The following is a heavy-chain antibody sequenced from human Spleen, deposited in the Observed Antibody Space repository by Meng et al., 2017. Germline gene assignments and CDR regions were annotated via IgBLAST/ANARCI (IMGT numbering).Heavy chain of an antibody. J-gene: IGHJ4*02. CDR1: GYMFTNYG. CDR3: ARYSGYSYGFADY. V-gene: IGHV1-18*01. D-gene: IGHD5-18*01. Sequence: ASVKVSCKASGYMFTNYGITWVRQAPGQGLEWMGWISPSNGNANYAQKLRGRVTMTTDTSTTTAYMELRSLRSDDTAVYYCARYSGYSYGFADYWGQGTLVTVSS. CDR2: ISPSNGNA.